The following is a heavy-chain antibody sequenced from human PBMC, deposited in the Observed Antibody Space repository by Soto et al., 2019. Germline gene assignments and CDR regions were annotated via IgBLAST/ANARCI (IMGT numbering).Heavy chain of an antibody. D-gene: IGHD6-19*01. V-gene: IGHV3-21*01. CDR2: ISSSSSYI. Sequence: GGSLRLSCAASGFTFSSYSMNWVRQAPGKGLEWVSSISSSSSYIYYADSVKGRFTISRDNAKNSLYLQMNSLRAEDTAVYYCAAWYSSGHRFFDYWGQGTLVTVSS. CDR1: GFTFSSYS. CDR3: AAWYSSGHRFFDY. J-gene: IGHJ4*02.